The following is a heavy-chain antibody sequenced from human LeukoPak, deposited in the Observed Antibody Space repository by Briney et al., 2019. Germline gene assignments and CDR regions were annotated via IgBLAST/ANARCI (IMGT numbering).Heavy chain of an antibody. CDR2: ITTSDGNT. V-gene: IGHV3-23*01. Sequence: GGSLRLSCAASGFTFSSYTMSWVRQAPGKGLEWVSTITTSDGNTYYADSVKGRFTISRDNAKNSLYLQMNSLRAEDTAVYYCARDRGYDFWSGYLDYWGQGTLVTVSS. CDR1: GFTFSSYT. CDR3: ARDRGYDFWSGYLDY. D-gene: IGHD3-3*01. J-gene: IGHJ4*02.